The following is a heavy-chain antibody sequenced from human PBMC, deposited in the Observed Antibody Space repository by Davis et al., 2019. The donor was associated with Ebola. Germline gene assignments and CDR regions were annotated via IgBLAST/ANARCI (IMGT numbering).Heavy chain of an antibody. CDR3: AKDNRNIWSEV. CDR2: ILYDGSDK. J-gene: IGHJ3*01. V-gene: IGHV3-30*04. D-gene: IGHD2/OR15-2a*01. Sequence: GESLKISCAASGFAFSNYALHWVRQAPGKGLEWVAVILYDGSDKYYADSVKGRFTISRDNSKNTLYLQMNGLRVEDTAIYYCAKDNRNIWSEVWGQGTMVTVSS. CDR1: GFAFSNYA.